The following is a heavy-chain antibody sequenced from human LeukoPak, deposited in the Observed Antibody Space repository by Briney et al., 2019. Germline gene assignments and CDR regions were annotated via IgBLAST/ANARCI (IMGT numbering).Heavy chain of an antibody. V-gene: IGHV3-33*01. CDR2: IWYDGSKK. J-gene: IGHJ4*02. CDR3: ARALDTAMVWDY. Sequence: GGSLRLSCAASGFTFSSYGMHWVRQAPGKGLEWVAVIWYDGSKKYYADSVKGRFTISRDNSKNTLYLQMNRLRAEDTAVYYCARALDTAMVWDYWGQGTLVTVSS. D-gene: IGHD5-18*01. CDR1: GFTFSSYG.